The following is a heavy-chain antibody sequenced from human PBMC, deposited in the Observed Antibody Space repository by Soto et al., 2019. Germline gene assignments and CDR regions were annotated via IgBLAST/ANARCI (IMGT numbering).Heavy chain of an antibody. CDR2: IIPIFGTA. J-gene: IGHJ4*02. D-gene: IGHD3-22*01. Sequence: SLKVACKASGGTFSSYAISWVRQAPGQGLEWMGGIIPIFGTANYAQKFQGRVTITADESTSTAYMELSSLRAEDTAVYYCVKGEYYYDSSGYYPFDYWGQGTLVTVSS. V-gene: IGHV1-69*13. CDR3: VKGEYYYDSSGYYPFDY. CDR1: GGTFSSYA.